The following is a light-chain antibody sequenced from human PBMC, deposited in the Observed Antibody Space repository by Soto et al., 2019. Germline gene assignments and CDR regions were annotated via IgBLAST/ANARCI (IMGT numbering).Light chain of an antibody. CDR2: GAS. V-gene: IGKV3-15*01. CDR1: QSVSSN. CDR3: QQHNNWPPIT. J-gene: IGKJ5*01. Sequence: IVMTQSPATLSVSPGEGVTLSCRASQSVSSNLAWYQQRPGQAPRLLIYGASTRATGIPARFSGSGSGTEFTLTISSLQSEDFAVYYCQQHNNWPPITFGQGTRLEIK.